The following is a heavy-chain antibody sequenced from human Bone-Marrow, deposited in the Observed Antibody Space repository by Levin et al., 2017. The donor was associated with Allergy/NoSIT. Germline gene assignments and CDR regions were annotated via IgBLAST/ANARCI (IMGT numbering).Heavy chain of an antibody. CDR1: GFTFDDYG. V-gene: IGHV3-20*04. CDR2: INWNGGST. J-gene: IGHJ5*02. CDR3: ARDLGRAAAGTGAWFDP. Sequence: GESLKISCAASGFTFDDYGMSWVRQAPGKGLEWVSGINWNGGSTGYADSVKGRFTISRDNAKNSLYLQMNSLRAEDTALYYCARDLGRAAAGTGAWFDPWGQGTLVTVSS. D-gene: IGHD6-13*01.